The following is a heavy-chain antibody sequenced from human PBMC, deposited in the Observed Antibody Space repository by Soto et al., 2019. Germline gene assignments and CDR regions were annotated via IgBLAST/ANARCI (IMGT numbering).Heavy chain of an antibody. CDR3: AKALSIDGRGYYYYYMDV. V-gene: IGHV3-23*01. CDR1: GFTFSSYA. Sequence: GGSLRLSCAASGFTFSSYAMNWVRQAPGKGLEWVSAITDGGGSTNYADSVKGRFTISRDNSKNTLYLQMNSLRAEDTAVYYCAKALSIDGRGYYYYYMDVWGKGTTVTVSS. J-gene: IGHJ6*03. D-gene: IGHD2-15*01. CDR2: ITDGGGST.